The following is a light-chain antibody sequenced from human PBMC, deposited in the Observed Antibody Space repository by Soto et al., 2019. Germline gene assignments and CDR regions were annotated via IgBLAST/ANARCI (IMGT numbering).Light chain of an antibody. CDR3: QQYGSSLIT. Sequence: EIVLTQSPGTLSLSPGERATLSCRASQSVSSSYLAWYQQKPGQTPRLLIYGASSRATGIPDRFSGSGSGTDFTVTISRLEREDFAVYYCQQYGSSLITFGQVTQVDIK. CDR2: GAS. CDR1: QSVSSSY. V-gene: IGKV3-20*01. J-gene: IGKJ5*01.